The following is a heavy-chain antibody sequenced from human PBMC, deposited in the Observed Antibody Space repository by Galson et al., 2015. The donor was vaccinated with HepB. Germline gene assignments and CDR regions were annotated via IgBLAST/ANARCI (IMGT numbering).Heavy chain of an antibody. CDR2: TYYRSKWYN. CDR3: ARGVQLERQGWFDP. J-gene: IGHJ5*02. V-gene: IGHV6-1*01. D-gene: IGHD1-1*01. CDR1: GDSVSSNSAA. Sequence: CAISGDSVSSNSAAWNWIRQSPSRGLEWLGRTYYRSKWYNDYAVSVKSRITISPDTSKNQFSLQLNSVTPEDTAVYYCARGVQLERQGWFDPWGQGTLVTVSS.